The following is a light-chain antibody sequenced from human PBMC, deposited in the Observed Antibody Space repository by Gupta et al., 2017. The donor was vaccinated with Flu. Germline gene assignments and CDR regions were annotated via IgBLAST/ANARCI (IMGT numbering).Light chain of an antibody. Sequence: DIVLTQSPGTLSLSPGERATLSCRASQSVDSNYLAWHQQKHGQAPRLLIYGASNRATGIPDRFSGSGSGTDFTLTISRLEPEDFAVYYCQQYGNSPWTCGQGTKVEI. CDR2: GAS. V-gene: IGKV3-20*01. J-gene: IGKJ1*01. CDR1: QSVDSNY. CDR3: QQYGNSPWT.